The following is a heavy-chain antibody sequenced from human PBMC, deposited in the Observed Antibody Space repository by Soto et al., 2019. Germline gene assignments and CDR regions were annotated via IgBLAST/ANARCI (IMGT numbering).Heavy chain of an antibody. D-gene: IGHD3-3*01. CDR2: VHHNAST. J-gene: IGHJ6*02. V-gene: IGHV4-4*02. CDR1: GGSISSNNW. CDR3: ARWPVVVTVLEWLSYGMDV. Sequence: QVQLQESGPGLVKPSGTLSLICAVSGGSISSNNWWTWVRQSPGKGLEWIGEVHHNASTNYNLSLKSRAIISLDKFRNQFSLKMRSVTAADTAVYYCARWPVVVTVLEWLSYGMDVWGQGTTVTVSS.